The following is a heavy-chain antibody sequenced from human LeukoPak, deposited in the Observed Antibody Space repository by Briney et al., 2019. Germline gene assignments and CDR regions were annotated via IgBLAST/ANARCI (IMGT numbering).Heavy chain of an antibody. CDR2: VRSKADSYAT. CDR3: AKDQRWESPHYLDS. V-gene: IGHV3-73*01. J-gene: IGHJ4*02. D-gene: IGHD1-26*01. Sequence: GGSLRLSCVASGFTFSGSAIHWVRQASGKGLEWVGRVRSKADSYATAYTASMKGRFIISRDNSKNTLYVQMNSLRDEDTAVYYCAKDQRWESPHYLDSWGQGTLVTVSS. CDR1: GFTFSGSA.